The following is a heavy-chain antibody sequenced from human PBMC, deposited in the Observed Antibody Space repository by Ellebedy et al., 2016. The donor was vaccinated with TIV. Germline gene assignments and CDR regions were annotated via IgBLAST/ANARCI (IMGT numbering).Heavy chain of an antibody. CDR2: LTADGRST. V-gene: IGHV3-23*01. CDR1: GFSLSNSF. CDR3: VRGWYSSGHCDVFAM. Sequence: GESLKISCAASGFSLSNSFMSWIRQAPGKGLEWVSTLTADGRSTYFADSVKGRFTISRDNSQNTVYLQMNSLRLEDTAVYYCVRGWYSSGHCDVFAMWGQGTIVTVSS. J-gene: IGHJ3*02. D-gene: IGHD6-19*01.